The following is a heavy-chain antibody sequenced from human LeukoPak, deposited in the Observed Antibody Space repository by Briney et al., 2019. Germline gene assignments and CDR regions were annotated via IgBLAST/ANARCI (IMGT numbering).Heavy chain of an antibody. D-gene: IGHD4-11*01. CDR3: ARLRYSNYVDY. J-gene: IGHJ4*02. Sequence: KPSETLSLTCTVSGGSISSSSYYWGWIRQPPGKGLEWIGSIYYSGSTYYNPSLKSRVTISVDTSENQFSLKLSSVTAADTAVYYCARLRYSNYVDYWGQGTLVTVSS. CDR1: GGSISSSSYY. V-gene: IGHV4-39*01. CDR2: IYYSGST.